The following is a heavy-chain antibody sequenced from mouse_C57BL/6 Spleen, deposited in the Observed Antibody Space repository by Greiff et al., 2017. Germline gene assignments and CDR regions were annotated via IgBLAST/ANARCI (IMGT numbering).Heavy chain of an antibody. D-gene: IGHD2-10*02. CDR3: ARALGGGYAMGY. J-gene: IGHJ4*01. V-gene: IGHV1-64*01. Sequence: VQLQQPGAELVKPGASVKLSCKASGYTFTSYWMHWVKQRPGQGLEWIGMIHPNSGSTNYNEKFKSKATLTVDKSSSTAYMQLSSLTSEDSAVYYCARALGGGYAMGYWGQGTSVTVAT. CDR2: IHPNSGST. CDR1: GYTFTSYW.